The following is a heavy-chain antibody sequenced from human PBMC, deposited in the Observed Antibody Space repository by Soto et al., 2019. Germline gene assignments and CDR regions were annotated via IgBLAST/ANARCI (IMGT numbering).Heavy chain of an antibody. CDR1: GYIFTDYY. V-gene: IGHV1-46*01. D-gene: IGHD1-20*01. CDR3: ARSHNWRLGHN. CDR2: IDPCGGST. Sequence: QVQLVQSGAEVKKPGASVKVSCKASGYIFTDYYMHWVRQAPGQGLEWMGIIDPCGGSTSNTQKFQGRVTTTRDTSTSTVYMEVSSRRSEDTAVYYCARSHNWRLGHNWGQGTLVTVSS. J-gene: IGHJ4*02.